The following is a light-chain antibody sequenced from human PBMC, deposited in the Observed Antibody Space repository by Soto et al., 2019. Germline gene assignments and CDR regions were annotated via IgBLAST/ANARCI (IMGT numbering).Light chain of an antibody. CDR2: DVS. J-gene: IGLJ2*01. Sequence: QSALTQPASVSGSPGQSITISCTGTSSDVGGYNYVSWYQQQPGKAPKLMIYDVSNRPSGVSNRFSGSKSGNTASLTISGLQAEDEAEYYCSSYTSSSPLVFGGGTKVTVL. V-gene: IGLV2-14*01. CDR1: SSDVGGYNY. CDR3: SSYTSSSPLV.